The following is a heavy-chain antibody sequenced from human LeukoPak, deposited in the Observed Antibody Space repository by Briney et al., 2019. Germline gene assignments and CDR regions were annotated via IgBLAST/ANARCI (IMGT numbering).Heavy chain of an antibody. Sequence: KPSETLSLTCTVSGYSISSGYYWGWIRQPPGKGLEWIGSIYHSGSTYYNPSLKSRVTISVDTSKNQFSLKLSSVTAADTAVYYCASLAVAGTPGIWGQGTLVTVSS. CDR1: GYSISSGYY. J-gene: IGHJ4*02. D-gene: IGHD6-19*01. CDR3: ASLAVAGTPGI. V-gene: IGHV4-38-2*02. CDR2: IYHSGST.